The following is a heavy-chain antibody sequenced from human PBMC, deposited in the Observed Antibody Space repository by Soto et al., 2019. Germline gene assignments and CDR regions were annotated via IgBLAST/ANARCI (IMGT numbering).Heavy chain of an antibody. J-gene: IGHJ5*02. D-gene: IGHD1-26*01. CDR1: FTFSMYS. Sequence: EVQVVESGGGLVKPGGSLRLSCTFTFSMYSMNWVRQAPGKGLEWVASISSGSAYIKYAESVKGRFTISRDNAKNSLHLQMNSLRAEETAIYHCARDQGGSYDSAFDPWGQGTLVTVSS. V-gene: IGHV3-21*06. CDR3: ARDQGGSYDSAFDP. CDR2: ISSGSAYI.